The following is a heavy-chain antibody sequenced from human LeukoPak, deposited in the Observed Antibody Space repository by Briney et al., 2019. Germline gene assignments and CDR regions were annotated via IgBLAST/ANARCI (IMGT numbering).Heavy chain of an antibody. CDR2: IHHSGSS. V-gene: IGHV4-38-2*01. D-gene: IGHD1-26*01. CDR1: GYSISSGYY. J-gene: IGHJ4*02. Sequence: SETLSLTCAVSGYSISSGYYWGWIWPAPGKGLEWIGSIHHSGSSYYNPSLKSRVTISVDTSKNQISLKLNSVTAADTAVYYCTRRAVGATDYWGQGTLVTVSS. CDR3: TRRAVGATDY.